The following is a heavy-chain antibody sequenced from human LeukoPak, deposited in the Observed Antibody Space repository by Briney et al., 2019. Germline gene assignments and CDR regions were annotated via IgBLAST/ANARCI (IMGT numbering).Heavy chain of an antibody. D-gene: IGHD3-10*01. CDR2: INSDGSST. CDR3: ARARFSYYGSGSSTNFDY. J-gene: IGHJ4*02. Sequence: GGSLRLSCAASGFTFSSYWMHWVRQAPGKGLVWVSRINSDGSSTSYADSVKGRFTISRDNAKNTLYLQMNSLRAEDTAVYYCARARFSYYGSGSSTNFDYWGQGTLVTVSS. CDR1: GFTFSSYW. V-gene: IGHV3-74*01.